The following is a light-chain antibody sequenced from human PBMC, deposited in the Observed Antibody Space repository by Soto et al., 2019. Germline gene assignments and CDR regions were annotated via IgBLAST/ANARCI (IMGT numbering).Light chain of an antibody. J-gene: IGKJ4*01. CDR1: QSVSSS. V-gene: IGKV3-15*01. CDR2: HAS. CDR3: QQYNKWPLT. Sequence: EIVMTQSPATLSVSPGERATLSCRASQSVSSSLAWYQQKPGQAPRLLIYHASTRATGIPARFSGSGSGTEFTLTISSLQSEDFAVYYCQQYNKWPLTFGGGTEVEIK.